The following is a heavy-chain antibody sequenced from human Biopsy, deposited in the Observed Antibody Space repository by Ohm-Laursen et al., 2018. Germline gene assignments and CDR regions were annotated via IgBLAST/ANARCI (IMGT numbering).Heavy chain of an antibody. CDR3: ARGRRTSGWPYFAN. D-gene: IGHD6-19*01. Sequence: SDTLSLTCAVSGDSLSSGPDNWSWIRQPPGQGLEYIGFIYSGGNTNYNPSLQNRVTMSVDTSKNQFSLKLSSVIAADTAVYYCARGRRTSGWPYFANWGQGATVSVSS. CDR1: GDSLSSGPDN. V-gene: IGHV4-61*01. CDR2: IYSGGNT. J-gene: IGHJ6*02.